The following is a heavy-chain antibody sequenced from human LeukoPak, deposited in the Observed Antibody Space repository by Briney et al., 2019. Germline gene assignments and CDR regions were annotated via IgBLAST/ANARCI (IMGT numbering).Heavy chain of an antibody. J-gene: IGHJ4*02. V-gene: IGHV3-30*02. CDR2: ILYVGTNK. CDR1: RFTLTTYG. CDR3: AKGLATVTTPAEVY. D-gene: IGHD4-17*01. Sequence: GGSLTLACPPSRFTLTTYGTHWVRQPPGKGRGWVAFILYVGTNKIHVDSVKGRFSLHRDHPKHTIYFHLNSLRAEDTAMCYCAKGLATVTTPAEVYWGQGTLVTVSS.